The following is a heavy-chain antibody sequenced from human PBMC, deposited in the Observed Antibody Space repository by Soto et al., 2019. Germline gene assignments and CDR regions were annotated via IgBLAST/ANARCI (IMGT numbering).Heavy chain of an antibody. CDR2: ISGSGGST. V-gene: IGHV3-23*01. Sequence: KGLEWVSSISGSGGSTYYADSGEGRFTIPRDNSKNTMYLQMNRLRAEDIAVYDCDNEYGILLFLAYRRQG. CDR3: DNEYGILLFLAY. D-gene: IGHD2-21*02. J-gene: IGHJ4*02.